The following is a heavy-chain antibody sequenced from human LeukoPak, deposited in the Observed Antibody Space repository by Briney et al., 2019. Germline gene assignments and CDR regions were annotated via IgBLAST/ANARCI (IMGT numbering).Heavy chain of an antibody. CDR2: IKQDGSKK. CDR1: GFPFSSYW. CDR3: TRVGYIDEGIDY. Sequence: GGSPRLSCVASGFPFSSYWMTWVRQAPGKGLEWVANIKQDGSKKSYVDSVKGRFTISRDNTKNSLYLQMNSLRAEDTAIYYCTRVGYIDEGIDYWGQGTLVTVSS. J-gene: IGHJ4*02. V-gene: IGHV3-7*04. D-gene: IGHD5-24*01.